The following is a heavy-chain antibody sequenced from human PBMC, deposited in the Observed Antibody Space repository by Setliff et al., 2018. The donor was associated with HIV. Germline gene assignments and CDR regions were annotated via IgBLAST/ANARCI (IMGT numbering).Heavy chain of an antibody. J-gene: IGHJ4*02. V-gene: IGHV4-61*09. CDR3: ARVGGFVGEARHPPDY. D-gene: IGHD3-10*01. Sequence: SETLSLTCTVSGGSISSGRYYWSWIRQPAGKGLEWIGHIYTGGSPNYNPSLMGRVTISIDTSTDQLSLKLNSVTAADTAVYYWARVGGFVGEARHPPDYWGQGALVTVSS. CDR2: IYTGGSP. CDR1: GGSISSGRYY.